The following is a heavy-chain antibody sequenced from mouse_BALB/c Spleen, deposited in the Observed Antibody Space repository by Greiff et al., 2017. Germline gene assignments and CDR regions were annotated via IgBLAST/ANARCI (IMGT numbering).Heavy chain of an antibody. CDR1: GYSITSGYY. Sequence: EVQRVESGPGLVKPSQSLSLTCSVTGYSITSGYYWNWIRQFPGNKLEWMGYISYDGSNNYNPSLKNRISITRDTSKNQFFLKLNSVTTEDTATYYCARDRDYYGSPDYWGQGTTLTVSS. CDR3: ARDRDYYGSPDY. D-gene: IGHD1-1*01. V-gene: IGHV3-6*02. CDR2: ISYDGSN. J-gene: IGHJ2*01.